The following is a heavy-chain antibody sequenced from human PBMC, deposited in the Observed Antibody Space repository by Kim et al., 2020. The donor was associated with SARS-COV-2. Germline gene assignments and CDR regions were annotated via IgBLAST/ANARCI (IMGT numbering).Heavy chain of an antibody. V-gene: IGHV1-2*06. Sequence: ASVKVSCKASGYTFTGYYMHWVRQAPGQGLEWMGRINPNSGGTNYAQKFQGRVTMTRDTSISTAYMELSRLRSDDTAVYYCARARVEYSSSYVYYYGMDVWGQGTTVTVSS. CDR1: GYTFTGYY. D-gene: IGHD6-6*01. J-gene: IGHJ6*02. CDR3: ARARVEYSSSYVYYYGMDV. CDR2: INPNSGGT.